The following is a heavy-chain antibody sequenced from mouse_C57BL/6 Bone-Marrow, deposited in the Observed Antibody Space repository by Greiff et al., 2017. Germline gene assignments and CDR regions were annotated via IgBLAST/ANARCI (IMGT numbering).Heavy chain of an antibody. CDR2: INPNNGGT. J-gene: IGHJ1*03. Sequence: EVQLQQSGPELVKPGASVKISCKASGYTFTDYYMNWVKQSHGKSLEWIGDINPNNGGTSYNQKFKGKATLTVDKSSSTAYMELRSLTSEDSAGYDGAREADDYGPWYFDVWGTGTTVTVSS. D-gene: IGHD1-1*01. CDR1: GYTFTDYY. CDR3: AREADDYGPWYFDV. V-gene: IGHV1-26*01.